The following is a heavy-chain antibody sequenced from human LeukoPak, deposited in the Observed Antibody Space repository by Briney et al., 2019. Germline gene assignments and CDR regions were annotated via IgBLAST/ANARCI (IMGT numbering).Heavy chain of an antibody. V-gene: IGHV3-9*01. D-gene: IGHD4-23*01. CDR3: VTDLRVRQIYGMDV. Sequence: GGSLRLSCAASGFTFDDYAMHWVRQAPGKGLEWVSGISWNSGSIGYADSVKGRFTISRDNAKNSLYLQMSSLRAEDTALYYCVTDLRVRQIYGMDVWGQGTTVTVSS. CDR2: ISWNSGSI. J-gene: IGHJ6*02. CDR1: GFTFDDYA.